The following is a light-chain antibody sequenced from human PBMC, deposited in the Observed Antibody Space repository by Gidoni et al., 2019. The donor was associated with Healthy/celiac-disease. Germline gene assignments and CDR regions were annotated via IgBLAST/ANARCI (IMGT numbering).Light chain of an antibody. CDR1: QSISSW. CDR2: KAS. V-gene: IGKV1-5*03. J-gene: IGKJ4*01. Sequence: DIQMTQSPSTLSASVGDRVTITCRASQSISSWLAWYQQKPGKAPKLLIYKASSLESGVPSRFSGSGSGTESTLTISSLQPDDFATYYCQQYNSYPLTFGGGTKVGIK. CDR3: QQYNSYPLT.